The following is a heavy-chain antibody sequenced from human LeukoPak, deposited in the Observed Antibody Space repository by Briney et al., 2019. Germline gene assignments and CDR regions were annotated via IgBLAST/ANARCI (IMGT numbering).Heavy chain of an antibody. CDR1: GYTFTAYY. V-gene: IGHV1-2*02. CDR3: ARATDTAMVTGWFDP. CDR2: VNPNSGGT. J-gene: IGHJ5*02. Sequence: GAPVTVSCKASGYTFTAYYMYWVRQAPGQGLEWMGWVNPNSGGTNYAQKFQGRVTITRDTSISTAYMELSRLRSDDTAVYYCARATDTAMVTGWFDPWGQGTLVTVSS. D-gene: IGHD5-18*01.